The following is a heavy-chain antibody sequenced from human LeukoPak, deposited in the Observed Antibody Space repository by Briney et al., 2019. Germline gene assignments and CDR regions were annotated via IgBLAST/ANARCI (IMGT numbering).Heavy chain of an antibody. J-gene: IGHJ4*02. Sequence: GGSLRLSCAASGFTFSSYAMSWVRQAPGKGLEWVSAISGSGGSTYYADSVKGRFTISRDNSKNTLYLQMNSLRAEDTAVYYCAEDVLRFLEWSPPTDYWGQGTLVTVSS. CDR1: GFTFSSYA. D-gene: IGHD3-3*01. CDR3: AEDVLRFLEWSPPTDY. V-gene: IGHV3-23*01. CDR2: ISGSGGST.